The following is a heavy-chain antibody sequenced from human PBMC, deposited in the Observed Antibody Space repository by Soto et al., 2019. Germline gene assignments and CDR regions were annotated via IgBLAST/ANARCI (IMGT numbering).Heavy chain of an antibody. V-gene: IGHV2-70*11. CDR3: ERDLGTSGIYDL. CDR2: IDWDDDK. CDR1: GFSLNTGGMC. Sequence: GSGATLVNPTQTLTLTCTCSGFSLNTGGMCVSWIRQPPGRALEWLARIDWDDDKYYNTSLKTRLILSKDTSKNQVVLTMTNMDPVDSATYYCERDLGTSGIYDLWGQGTLVIVSS. J-gene: IGHJ4*02. D-gene: IGHD1-1*01.